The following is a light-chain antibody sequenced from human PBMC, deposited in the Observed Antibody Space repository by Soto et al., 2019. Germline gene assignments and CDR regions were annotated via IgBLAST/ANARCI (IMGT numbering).Light chain of an antibody. CDR2: GGS. J-gene: IGKJ5*01. CDR3: QQYNNWPFS. CDR1: QSVSSN. V-gene: IGKV3-15*01. Sequence: VVMTQSPATLSVSPGERATLSCRASQSVSSNLSWYQQKHGQAPRLLIYGGSTRGTGVPARFSGTGSETDFTLTISGLQSEDSAVYFCQQYNNWPFSFGQGTRLEI.